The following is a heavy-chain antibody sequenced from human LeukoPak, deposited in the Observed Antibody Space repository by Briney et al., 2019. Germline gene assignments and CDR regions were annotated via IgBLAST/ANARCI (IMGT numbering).Heavy chain of an antibody. CDR3: ATSRQLQYAFDI. Sequence: VASVKVSCKASGGTFSSYAISWVRQAPGQGLEWMGRIIPIFGTANYAQKFQGRVTITADESTSTAYMELSSLRSEDTAVYYCATSRQLQYAFDIWGQGTMVTVSS. D-gene: IGHD6-6*01. V-gene: IGHV1-69*13. J-gene: IGHJ3*02. CDR2: IIPIFGTA. CDR1: GGTFSSYA.